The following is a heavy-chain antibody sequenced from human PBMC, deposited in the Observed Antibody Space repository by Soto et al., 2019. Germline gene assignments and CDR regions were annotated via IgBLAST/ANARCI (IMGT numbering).Heavy chain of an antibody. CDR1: GGSISGYY. CDR2: IHFSGKT. J-gene: IGHJ5*02. CDR3: ARGDWDSSGFHFFT. V-gene: IGHV4-59*01. D-gene: IGHD3-22*01. Sequence: PSETLSLTCTVSGGSISGYYWSWIWQPPGKGLEWIAYIHFSGKTSSNLSLKSRVTMSVDMSKNQFSLKLTSVTAADTAVYYCARGDWDSSGFHFFTWGQGALVTVSS.